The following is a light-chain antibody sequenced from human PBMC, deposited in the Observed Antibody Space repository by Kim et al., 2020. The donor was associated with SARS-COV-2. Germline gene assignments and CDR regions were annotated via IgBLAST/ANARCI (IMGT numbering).Light chain of an antibody. CDR2: SDS. J-gene: IGLJ1*01. Sequence: SYELTQPPSVSVAPGKTARITCGGNNIGSTSVHWYQPKPGQAPVLVLYSDSDRPSGIPERFSGSNSGNTAPLTLSRVEAVDEAYYSCPVLDSSCAHFVFG. V-gene: IGLV3-21*04. CDR3: PVLDSSCAHFV. CDR1: NIGSTS.